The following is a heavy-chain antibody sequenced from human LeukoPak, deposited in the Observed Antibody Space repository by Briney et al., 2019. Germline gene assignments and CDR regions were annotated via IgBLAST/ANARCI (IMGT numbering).Heavy chain of an antibody. CDR1: GGSIISGDYY. CDR2: IYTSGST. Sequence: SETLSLTCTVSGGSIISGDYYWTWIRQPGGKGLEWIGRIYTSGSTNYNPSLKSRVTISEDTSKNQFSLELTSVTAADTAVYYCARVASLRGYSYVDYWGQGTLVTVSS. J-gene: IGHJ4*02. V-gene: IGHV4-61*02. CDR3: ARVASLRGYSYVDY. D-gene: IGHD5-18*01.